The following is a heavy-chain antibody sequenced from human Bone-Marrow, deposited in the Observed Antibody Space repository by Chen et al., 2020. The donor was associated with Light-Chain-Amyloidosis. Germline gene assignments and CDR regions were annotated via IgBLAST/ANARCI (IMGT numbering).Heavy chain of an antibody. CDR3: ARRRDGYNFDY. CDR2: IYPDASDA. Sequence: EVQLEQSGPEVKKPGESLKISCKGSGYTFPKYWIGWVRQMPGKGLEWMGVIYPDASDARYTPSFEGQVTISADKSIPTAYLQWTSLKASDTAMYYCARRRDGYNFDYWGQGTLVTVSS. CDR1: GYTFPKYW. D-gene: IGHD5-12*01. J-gene: IGHJ4*02. V-gene: IGHV5-51*01.